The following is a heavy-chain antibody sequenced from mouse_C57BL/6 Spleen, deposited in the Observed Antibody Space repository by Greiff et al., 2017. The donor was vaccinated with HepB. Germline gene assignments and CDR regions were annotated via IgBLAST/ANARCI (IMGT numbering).Heavy chain of an antibody. CDR3: AIYDYDRGYFDY. CDR1: GYTFTNYW. V-gene: IGHV1-63*01. CDR2: IYPGGGYT. D-gene: IGHD2-4*01. J-gene: IGHJ2*01. Sequence: VHLVESGAELVRPGTSVKMSCKASGYTFTNYWIGWAKQRPGHGLEWIGDIYPGGGYTNYNEKFKGKATLTADKSSSTAYMQFSSLTSEDSAIYYCAIYDYDRGYFDYWGQGTTLTVSS.